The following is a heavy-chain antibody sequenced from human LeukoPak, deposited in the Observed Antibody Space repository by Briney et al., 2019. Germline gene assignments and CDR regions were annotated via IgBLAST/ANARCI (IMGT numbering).Heavy chain of an antibody. V-gene: IGHV4-31*03. CDR2: IYYSGST. CDR3: ARADLASEIAVAGKSFDY. J-gene: IGHJ4*02. Sequence: SETLSLTCTVSGGSISSGGYSWSWIRQHPGKGLEWIGYIYYSGSTYYNPSLKSRVTISVDTSKNQFSLKLSSVTAADTAVYYCARADLASEIAVAGKSFDYWGQGTLVTVSS. CDR1: GGSISSGGYS. D-gene: IGHD6-19*01.